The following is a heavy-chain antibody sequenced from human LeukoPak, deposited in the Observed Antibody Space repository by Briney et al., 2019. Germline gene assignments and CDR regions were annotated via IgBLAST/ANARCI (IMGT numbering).Heavy chain of an antibody. V-gene: IGHV4-39*01. D-gene: IGHD3-22*01. CDR2: IYYSGST. J-gene: IGHJ4*02. CDR1: GGSISSSSYY. CDR3: ARTISDSSGYYYSDY. Sequence: KPSETLSLTCTVSGGSISSSSYYWGWIRQPPGKGLEWIGSIYYSGSTYYNPSLKSRVTISVDTSKNQFSLKLSSVTAAGTAVYYCARTISDSSGYYYSDYRGQGTLVTVSS.